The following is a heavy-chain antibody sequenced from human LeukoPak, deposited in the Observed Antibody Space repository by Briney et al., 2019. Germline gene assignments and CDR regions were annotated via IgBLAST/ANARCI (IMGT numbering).Heavy chain of an antibody. CDR1: GFTFSSYS. D-gene: IGHD5-24*01. V-gene: IGHV3-21*01. CDR2: ISSSSSYI. CDR3: ARVNGGDGPRTHAFDI. J-gene: IGHJ3*02. Sequence: GGSLRLSCAASGFTFSSYSMNWVRQAPGKGLEWVSSISSSSSYIYYADSVKGRFTISRDNAKNSLYLQMNSLRAEDTAVYYCARVNGGDGPRTHAFDIWGQGTMVTVSS.